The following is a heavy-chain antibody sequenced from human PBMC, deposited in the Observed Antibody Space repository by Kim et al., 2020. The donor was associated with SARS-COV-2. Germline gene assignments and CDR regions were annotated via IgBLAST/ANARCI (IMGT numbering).Heavy chain of an antibody. Sequence: SETLSLTCAVYGGSFSGYYWNWIRQAPGKGLEWIGEVDQSANTNYIPSLKSRVTISLDTSKNQFSLRLSSVTAADTAVYYCARRGGAGSYSGWGQGTLVT. CDR1: GGSFSGYY. D-gene: IGHD3-10*01. J-gene: IGHJ4*02. V-gene: IGHV4-34*01. CDR3: ARRGGAGSYSG. CDR2: VDQSANT.